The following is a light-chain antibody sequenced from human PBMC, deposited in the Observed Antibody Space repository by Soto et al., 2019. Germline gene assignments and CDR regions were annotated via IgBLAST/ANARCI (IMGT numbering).Light chain of an antibody. CDR3: QQYGSSPET. J-gene: IGKJ1*01. CDR2: DAS. CDR1: QSISSN. Sequence: EIVMTQSPATLSVSPGEGATLSCRASQSISSNLAWYQQKPGQAPRLVIFDASTRATGIPDRFTGRGSGTEFTLTISRLEPEDFAVYYCQQYGSSPETFGQGTKVDIK. V-gene: IGKV3-20*01.